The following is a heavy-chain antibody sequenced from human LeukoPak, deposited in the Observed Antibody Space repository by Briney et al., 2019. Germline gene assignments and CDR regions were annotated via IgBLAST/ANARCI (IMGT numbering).Heavy chain of an antibody. D-gene: IGHD6-19*01. Sequence: PSETLSLTCAVYGGSFSGYYWSWIRQPPGKGLEWIGEINHSGSTNYNPSLKSRVTISVDTSKNQFSLKLSSVTAADTAVYYCARVLAVAGTLGGGWYAFDIWGQGTMVTVSS. V-gene: IGHV4-34*01. J-gene: IGHJ3*02. CDR2: INHSGST. CDR3: ARVLAVAGTLGGGWYAFDI. CDR1: GGSFSGYY.